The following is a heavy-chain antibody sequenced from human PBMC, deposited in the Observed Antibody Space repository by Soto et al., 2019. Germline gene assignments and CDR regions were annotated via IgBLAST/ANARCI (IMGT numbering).Heavy chain of an antibody. J-gene: IGHJ6*02. V-gene: IGHV3-30*18. D-gene: IGHD3-3*01. CDR3: AKPGSYDFGLDYGMDV. CDR2: ISYDGSNK. CDR1: GFTFSSYG. Sequence: LRLSCAASGFTFSSYGMHWVRQAPGKGLEWVAVISYDGSNKYYADSVKGRFTISRDNSKNTLYLQMNSLRAEDTAVYYCAKPGSYDFGLDYGMDVWGQGTTVTVSS.